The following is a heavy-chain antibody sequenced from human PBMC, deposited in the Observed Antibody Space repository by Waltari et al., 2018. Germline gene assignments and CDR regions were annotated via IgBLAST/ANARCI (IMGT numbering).Heavy chain of an antibody. D-gene: IGHD3-3*01. CDR3: ARDKPYDFWSGYSQGKYFQH. CDR2: ISKDGSDK. V-gene: IGHV3-30*01. CDR1: GFTFNNYA. Sequence: QVQLVESGGGVVQPGRSLRLSCAASGFTFNNYAMHWVRQAPGERLEWVAVISKDGSDKYDADSGKGRFTISRDNSKKTLYLQMNSLRPEDTAVYYCARDKPYDFWSGYSQGKYFQHWGQGTLVTVSS. J-gene: IGHJ1*01.